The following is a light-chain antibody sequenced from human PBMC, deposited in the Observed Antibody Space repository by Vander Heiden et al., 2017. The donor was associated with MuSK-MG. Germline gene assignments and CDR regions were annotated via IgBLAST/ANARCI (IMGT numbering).Light chain of an antibody. CDR3: SSYKSSSTLYV. V-gene: IGLV2-14*01. J-gene: IGLJ1*01. Sequence: QSALTQPASVSGSPGQSSTISCTGTSSDVGGYNYVSWYQQHPGKAPKLMIYDVSNRPSGVSNRFSCSKSGTTASPTISVLQAEEEADYYCSSYKSSSTLYVFGTGTKVTVL. CDR2: DVS. CDR1: SSDVGGYNY.